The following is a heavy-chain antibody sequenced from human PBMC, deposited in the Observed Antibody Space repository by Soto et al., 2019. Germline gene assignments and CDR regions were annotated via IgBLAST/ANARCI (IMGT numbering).Heavy chain of an antibody. V-gene: IGHV3-49*03. Sequence: GGSLRLSCTASGFTFGDYAMSWFRQAPGKGLEWVGFIRSKAYGGTTEYAASVKGRFTISRDDSKSIAYLQMNSLKTEDTAVYYCTRVPPRGYSYGSLDYWGQGTLVTVSS. D-gene: IGHD5-18*01. J-gene: IGHJ4*02. CDR2: IRSKAYGGTT. CDR3: TRVPPRGYSYGSLDY. CDR1: GFTFGDYA.